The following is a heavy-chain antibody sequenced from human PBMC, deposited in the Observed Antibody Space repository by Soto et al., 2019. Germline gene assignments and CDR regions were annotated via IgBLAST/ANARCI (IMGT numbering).Heavy chain of an antibody. V-gene: IGHV4-59*01. CDR1: GGSISSYY. J-gene: IGHJ6*03. CDR3: ARALRSYYYYMDV. Sequence: SETLSLTCTVSGGSISSYYWSWIRQPPGKGLEWIGYIYYSGSTNYNPSLKSRVTISVDTSKNQFSLKLSSVTAADTAVYYCARALRSYYYYMDVWGKGTTVTVSS. CDR2: IYYSGST.